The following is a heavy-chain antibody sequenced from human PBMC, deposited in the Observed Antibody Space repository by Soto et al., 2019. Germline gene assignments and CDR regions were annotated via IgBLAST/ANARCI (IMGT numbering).Heavy chain of an antibody. CDR2: IIPIFGTA. CDR3: ARPIAGATPNYYGMDV. CDR1: GYTFTSYG. V-gene: IGHV1-69*13. Sequence: SVKVSCKASGYTFTSYGISWVRQAPGQGLEWMGGIIPIFGTANYAQKFQGRVTITADESTSTAYMELSSLRSEDTAVYYCARPIAGATPNYYGMDVWGQGTTVTVSS. J-gene: IGHJ6*02. D-gene: IGHD1-26*01.